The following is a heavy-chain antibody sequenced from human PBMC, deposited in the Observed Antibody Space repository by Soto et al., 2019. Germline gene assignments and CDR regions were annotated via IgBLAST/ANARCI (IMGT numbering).Heavy chain of an antibody. CDR2: IHYNGGT. Sequence: PSETLSLTCTVSGDSISGYYWSWIRQPPGKGLEWIGYIHYNGGTSYNPSLKSRVSISVDMSKNQFSLNLTSVTAADTAVYYCARDNYGDPPRNNWVDPWGQGPLVTVSS. J-gene: IGHJ5*02. D-gene: IGHD2-21*02. CDR1: GDSISGYY. CDR3: ARDNYGDPPRNNWVDP. V-gene: IGHV4-59*01.